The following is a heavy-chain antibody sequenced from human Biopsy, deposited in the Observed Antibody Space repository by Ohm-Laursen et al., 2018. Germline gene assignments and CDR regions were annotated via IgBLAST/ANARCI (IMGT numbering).Heavy chain of an antibody. CDR3: ARDAYGDYDTYY. Sequence: SQTLSLTCTVSGGSISDYFWSWIRQPADKGLEYIGRIYSSGRTFYNPSLKSRVTMSVATSDNQFSLNLNSVTAADTAVYFCARDAYGDYDTYY. CDR1: GGSISDYF. V-gene: IGHV4-4*07. CDR2: IYSSGRT. D-gene: IGHD4-17*01. J-gene: IGHJ6*03.